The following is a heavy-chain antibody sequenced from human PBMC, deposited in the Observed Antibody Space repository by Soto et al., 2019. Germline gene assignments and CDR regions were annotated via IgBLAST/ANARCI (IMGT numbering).Heavy chain of an antibody. D-gene: IGHD1-1*01. CDR1: GGSITNTKW. CDR2: ISRSEGS. Sequence: QVQLQESGPGLVKPSGTLSLSCAVSGGSITNTKWWTWVRQAPGKGLEWIVEISRSEGSTYNPSLMGRVAMTLDTSYIQFFLRLIFETAADTAVYYCSTQTISDTCDVWGQWTTVTVS. J-gene: IGHJ6*01. CDR3: STQTISDTCDV. V-gene: IGHV4-4*02.